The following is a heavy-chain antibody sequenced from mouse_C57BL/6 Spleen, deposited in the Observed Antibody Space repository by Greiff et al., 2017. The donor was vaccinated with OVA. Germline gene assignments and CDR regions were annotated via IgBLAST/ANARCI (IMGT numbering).Heavy chain of an antibody. CDR2: ISSGGSYT. V-gene: IGHV5-6*01. J-gene: IGHJ2*01. D-gene: IGHD1-1*02. Sequence: EVKLVESGGDLVKPGGSLKLSCAASGFTFSSYGMSWVRQTPDKRLEWVATISSGGSYTYYPDSVKGRFTISRDNAKNTLYLQMSSLKSEDTAMYYCGSGNFDYWGQGTTLTVSS. CDR3: GSGNFDY. CDR1: GFTFSSYG.